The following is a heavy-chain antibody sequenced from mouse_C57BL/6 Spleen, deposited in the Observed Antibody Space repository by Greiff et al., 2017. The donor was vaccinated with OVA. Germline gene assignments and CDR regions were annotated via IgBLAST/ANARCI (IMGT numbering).Heavy chain of an antibody. CDR2: IYPRSGNT. V-gene: IGHV1-81*01. CDR1: GYTFTSYG. Sequence: VQGVESGAELARPGASVKLSCKASGYTFTSYGISWVKQRTGQGLEWIGEIYPRSGNTYYNEKFKGKATLTADKSSSTAYMELRSLTSEDSAVYFCARNFYYYGSSFDYWGQGTTLTVSS. J-gene: IGHJ2*01. D-gene: IGHD1-1*01. CDR3: ARNFYYYGSSFDY.